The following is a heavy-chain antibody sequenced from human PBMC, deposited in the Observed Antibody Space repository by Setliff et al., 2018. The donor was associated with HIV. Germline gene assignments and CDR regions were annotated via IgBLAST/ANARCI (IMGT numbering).Heavy chain of an antibody. CDR2: INAGNGNT. CDR3: ASGAPCSGGTCSFDY. Sequence: ASVKVSCKASGYTFTSYAMHWVRQAPGQRLEWMGWINAGNGNTKYSQRFQGRVTITRDTSASTAYMELSSLRSEDTAVYYCASGAPCSGGTCSFDYWGQGTLVTVSS. CDR1: GYTFTSYA. V-gene: IGHV1-3*01. D-gene: IGHD2-15*01. J-gene: IGHJ4*02.